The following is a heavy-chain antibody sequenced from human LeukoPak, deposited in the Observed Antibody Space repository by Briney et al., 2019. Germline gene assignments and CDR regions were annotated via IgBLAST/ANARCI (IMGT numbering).Heavy chain of an antibody. D-gene: IGHD3-9*01. J-gene: IGHJ3*02. CDR1: GGSISSYY. V-gene: IGHV4-59*01. CDR3: ARVFYDILSPGVGFDI. CDR2: TYYSGST. Sequence: SETLSLTCTVSGGSISSYYWSWIRQPPGKGLEWIGYTYYSGSTNYNPSLKSRVTISVDTSKNQFSLKLSSVTAADTAVYYCARVFYDILSPGVGFDIWGQGTMVTVSS.